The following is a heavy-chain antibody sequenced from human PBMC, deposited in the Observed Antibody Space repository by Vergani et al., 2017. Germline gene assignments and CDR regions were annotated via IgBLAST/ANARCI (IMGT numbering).Heavy chain of an antibody. CDR1: GFTFSSHA. D-gene: IGHD3-16*01. V-gene: IGHV3-23*01. Sequence: EVQLLQSEGAVVQPGGSLRLSCVASGFTFSSHAMSWVRQGHGQGLEWVSSIKNTGDSTHYADSVKGRFTISRDNAKNSLYLQMNSLRAEDTALYYCAREINMGGYYGMDVWGQGTTVTVSS. CDR2: IKNTGDST. J-gene: IGHJ6*02. CDR3: AREINMGGYYGMDV.